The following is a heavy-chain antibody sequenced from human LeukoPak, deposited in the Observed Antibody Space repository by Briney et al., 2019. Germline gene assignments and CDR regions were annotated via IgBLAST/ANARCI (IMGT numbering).Heavy chain of an antibody. CDR3: ASTDYGGNGGDY. CDR2: IYHSGST. D-gene: IGHD4-23*01. Sequence: SETLSLTFTVSGYSISSGYYWGWIRQPPGKGLEWIGSIYHSGSTYYNPSLKSRVTISVDTSKNQFSLKLSSVTAADTAVYYCASTDYGGNGGDYWGQGTLVTVSS. V-gene: IGHV4-38-2*02. CDR1: GYSISSGYY. J-gene: IGHJ4*02.